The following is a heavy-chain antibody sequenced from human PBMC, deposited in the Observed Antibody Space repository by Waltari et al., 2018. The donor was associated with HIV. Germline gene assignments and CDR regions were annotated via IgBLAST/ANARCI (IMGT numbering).Heavy chain of an antibody. CDR3: ARGGSASMDV. Sequence: QVQLVQSGAEVKKPGASVKVSCKASGYAFATYDVNWVRQATGQGPEWMGWMSPNSSNTVYAQEFQGRVTMTRDTSISTVYMELSSLTSEDTAVYYCARGGSASMDVWGQGTTVTVSS. CDR2: MSPNSSNT. J-gene: IGHJ6*02. V-gene: IGHV1-8*01. CDR1: GYAFATYD.